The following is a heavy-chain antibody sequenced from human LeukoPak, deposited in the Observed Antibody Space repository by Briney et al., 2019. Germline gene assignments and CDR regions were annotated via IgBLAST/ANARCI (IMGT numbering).Heavy chain of an antibody. Sequence: TSETLSLTCTVSGGSISSYYWSWIRQPPGKGLEWIGYIYYSGSTNYNPSLKSRVTISVDTSKNQFSLKLSSVTAADTAVYYCAGSGYYLDAFDIWGQGTMVTVSS. CDR1: GGSISSYY. J-gene: IGHJ3*02. D-gene: IGHD3-22*01. V-gene: IGHV4-59*01. CDR3: AGSGYYLDAFDI. CDR2: IYYSGST.